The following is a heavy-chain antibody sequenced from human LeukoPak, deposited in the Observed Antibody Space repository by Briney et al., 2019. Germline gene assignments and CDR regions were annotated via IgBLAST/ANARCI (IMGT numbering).Heavy chain of an antibody. CDR2: IYVTGT. J-gene: IGHJ6*03. CDR1: GGSIGTYY. V-gene: IGHV4-59*08. CDR3: ARHIGGGIEDMDV. Sequence: SETLSLTCTVSGGSIGTYYWSWIRQSPGKGLEWIGYIYVTGTRYNPYLQRRVTISVDRSRNQFFLKMSSVTAADTAVYYCARHIGGGIEDMDVWGKGTKVIVSS. D-gene: IGHD3-16*02.